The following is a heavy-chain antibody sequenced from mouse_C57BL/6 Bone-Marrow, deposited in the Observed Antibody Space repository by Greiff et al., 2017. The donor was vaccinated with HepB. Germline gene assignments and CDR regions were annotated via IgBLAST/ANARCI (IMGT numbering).Heavy chain of an antibody. Sequence: VESGGGLVKPGGSLKLSCAASGFTFSSYTMSWVRQTPEKRLEWVATISGGGGNTYYPDSVKGRFTISRDNAKNTLYLQMSSLRSEDTALYYCARHITTVVADWYFDVWGTGTTVTVSS. CDR2: ISGGGGNT. V-gene: IGHV5-9*01. CDR1: GFTFSSYT. CDR3: ARHITTVVADWYFDV. J-gene: IGHJ1*03. D-gene: IGHD1-1*01.